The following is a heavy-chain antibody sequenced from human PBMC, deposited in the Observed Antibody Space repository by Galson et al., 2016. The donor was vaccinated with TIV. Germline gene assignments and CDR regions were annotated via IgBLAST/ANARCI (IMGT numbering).Heavy chain of an antibody. D-gene: IGHD5-24*01. CDR3: VREGPDGYNPYFDY. J-gene: IGHJ4*02. CDR2: ISSDGNNE. CDR1: GFTFSSYS. V-gene: IGHV3-30*04. Sequence: SLRLSCAASGFTFSSYSIHWVRQAPGKGLEWVAVISSDGNNEYYAGSVKGRFTISRDNSENTLYLRLNNLRPEDTAVYYCVREGPDGYNPYFDYWGQGTLVTVFS.